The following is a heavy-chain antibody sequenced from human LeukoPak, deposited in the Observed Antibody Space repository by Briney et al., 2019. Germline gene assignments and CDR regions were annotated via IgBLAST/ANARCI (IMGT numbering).Heavy chain of an antibody. Sequence: SETLSLTCADYGGSFSGYYWSWIRQPPGKGLEWIGEINHSGSTNYNPSLKSRVTMSVDTSKNQFSLKLKSVTAADTAVYYCARNYCGDDCFAFDFWGQGTMVTVSS. D-gene: IGHD2-21*02. CDR2: INHSGST. J-gene: IGHJ3*01. V-gene: IGHV4-34*01. CDR1: GGSFSGYY. CDR3: ARNYCGDDCFAFDF.